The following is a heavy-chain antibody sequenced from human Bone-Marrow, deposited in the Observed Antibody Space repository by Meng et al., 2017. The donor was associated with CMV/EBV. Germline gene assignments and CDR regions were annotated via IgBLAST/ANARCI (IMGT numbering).Heavy chain of an antibody. J-gene: IGHJ4*01. Sequence: ASVKVSCKASGYTFTSYYIHWVRQAPGQGLEWMGIINPSVATKSYAQKFQGRVTLTRDTSTNTVYMELSSLTSEDTAVYYCARGSSIVGASTGSEYGHYWGQGPLVTVSS. V-gene: IGHV1-46*01. CDR3: ARGSSIVGASTGSEYGHY. CDR2: INPSVATK. D-gene: IGHD1-26*01. CDR1: GYTFTSYY.